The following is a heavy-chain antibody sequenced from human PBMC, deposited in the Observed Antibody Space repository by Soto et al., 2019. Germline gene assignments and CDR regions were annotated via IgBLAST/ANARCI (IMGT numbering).Heavy chain of an antibody. V-gene: IGHV4-59*01. J-gene: IGHJ5*02. CDR3: ARDLTIGGFFDP. CDR2: IHYTGRT. CDR1: GASIKSYY. D-gene: IGHD3-10*01. Sequence: SETLSLTCTVSGASIKSYYWTWIRQPPGKELEWIGYIHYTGRTNCNPSLKSRVPMSVDTSKNQFSLRLSSVTAADTAIYYCARDLTIGGFFDPWGQGTLVTVSS.